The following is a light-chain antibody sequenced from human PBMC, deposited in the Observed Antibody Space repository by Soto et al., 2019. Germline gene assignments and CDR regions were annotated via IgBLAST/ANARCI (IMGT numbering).Light chain of an antibody. CDR2: DAS. V-gene: IGKV1-5*01. CDR1: QSISSW. J-gene: IGKJ1*01. CDR3: QHYNSYSEA. Sequence: DIQMTHSPSTLSASVGDRVTITWRASQSISSWLAWYKQKPGKAPKLVIYDASSLESGVPSRFRGSGSGTEFTLTISSLQPDDFETYYCQHYNSYSEAFGQGTKVDIK.